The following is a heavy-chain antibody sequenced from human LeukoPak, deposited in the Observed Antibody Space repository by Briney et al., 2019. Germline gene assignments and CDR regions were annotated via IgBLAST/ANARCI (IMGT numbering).Heavy chain of an antibody. Sequence: GGSLRLSCAASGFTFSSYGMHWVRQAPGKGLEWVSLISSSTLTIYYADSVKGRFTISRDNAKNSLYLQMNSLRAEDTAVYYCAKGDTSWTIDYWGQGTLVTVSS. D-gene: IGHD3/OR15-3a*01. V-gene: IGHV3-48*01. J-gene: IGHJ4*02. CDR2: ISSSTLTI. CDR3: AKGDTSWTIDY. CDR1: GFTFSSYG.